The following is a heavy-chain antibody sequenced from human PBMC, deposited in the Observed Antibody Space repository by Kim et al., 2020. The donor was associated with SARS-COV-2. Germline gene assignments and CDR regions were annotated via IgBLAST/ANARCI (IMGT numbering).Heavy chain of an antibody. CDR3: ARASAGTGDYYYGMDI. D-gene: IGHD6-13*01. CDR1: GFTFSSYA. CDR2: ISYDGSEK. V-gene: IGHV3-30*04. J-gene: IGHJ6*02. Sequence: GGSLRLSCVVSGFTFSSYAMHWVRQAPGKGLEWVTVISYDGSEKYYADSVKGRFTISRDNSGDTLYLQMNSLRPEDTAVYYCARASAGTGDYYYGMDIWGQGTTVTVCS.